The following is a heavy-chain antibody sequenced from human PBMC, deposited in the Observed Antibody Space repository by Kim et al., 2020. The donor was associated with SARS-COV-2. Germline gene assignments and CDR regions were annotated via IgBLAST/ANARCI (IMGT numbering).Heavy chain of an antibody. Sequence: GGSLRLSCLASGFNFPIYAMHWVRQTPGRGLERVATISFHGKNIYYRDSVKGRFIISRDNSKNTLHLQMNSLRSEDTAVYFCTRGHYDSSDFDIWGQGTLVFVSS. D-gene: IGHD3-22*01. CDR3: TRGHYDSSDFDI. CDR2: ISFHGKNI. CDR1: GFNFPIYA. J-gene: IGHJ3*02. V-gene: IGHV3-30*03.